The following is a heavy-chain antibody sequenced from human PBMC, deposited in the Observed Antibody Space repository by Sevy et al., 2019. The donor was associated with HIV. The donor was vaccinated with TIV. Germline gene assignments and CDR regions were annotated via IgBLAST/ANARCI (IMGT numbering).Heavy chain of an antibody. J-gene: IGHJ3*02. V-gene: IGHV3-30*02. Sequence: GGSLRLSCAASGFTFSSYGMHWVRQAPGKGLEWVAFIRYDGSNKYYADSVKGRFTISRDNSKNTLYLQMNSLRAEDTAVYYCAREGSITGTTENAFDIWGQGTMVTV. CDR1: GFTFSSYG. D-gene: IGHD1-7*01. CDR2: IRYDGSNK. CDR3: AREGSITGTTENAFDI.